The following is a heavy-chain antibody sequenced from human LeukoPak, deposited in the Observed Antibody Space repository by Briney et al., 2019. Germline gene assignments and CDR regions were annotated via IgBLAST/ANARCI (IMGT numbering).Heavy chain of an antibody. Sequence: SETLSLTCTVSGGSITSSSYYWGWIRQPPGKGLEWIGTIYYSGTTYYNPSLKSRVTISVDTSNNQFSLRLSSVTAADTAAYYCARRTVTHWFDPWGQGTLVTVSS. CDR2: IYYSGTT. CDR1: GGSITSSSYY. V-gene: IGHV4-39*01. J-gene: IGHJ5*02. D-gene: IGHD4-17*01. CDR3: ARRTVTHWFDP.